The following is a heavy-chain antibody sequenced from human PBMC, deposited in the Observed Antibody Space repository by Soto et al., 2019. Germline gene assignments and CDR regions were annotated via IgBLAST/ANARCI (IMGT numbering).Heavy chain of an antibody. V-gene: IGHV1-18*01. D-gene: IGHD1-26*01. Sequence: QVHLVQSGVEVKTPGASVRVSCQASGYTFFTYDISWVRQAPGQGLEWMGWISTYSGDTKYAQKFQGRVKMTTAPSTTTAHLELRSMRSDDTPVYYVARHHGTTTSENWVDPWGQGTLVTVTS. CDR2: ISTYSGDT. CDR1: GYTFFTYD. J-gene: IGHJ5*02. CDR3: ARHHGTTTSENWVDP.